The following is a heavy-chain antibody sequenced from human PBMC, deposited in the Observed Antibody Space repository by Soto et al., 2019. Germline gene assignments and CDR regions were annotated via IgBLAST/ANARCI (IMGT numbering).Heavy chain of an antibody. D-gene: IGHD7-27*01. J-gene: IGHJ5*01. Sequence: PSETLSLTFSVSGDSSSNLYYFWAWIRQPPGQALEYIGYIYKSATTYYNPSFESRVAISVDTSKSQFSLNVTSVTAADTAVYFCARGRYCLTGRCFPNWFDSWGQGALVTVSS. CDR2: IYKSATT. CDR3: ARGRYCLTGRCFPNWFDS. V-gene: IGHV4-30-4*01. CDR1: GDSSSNLYYF.